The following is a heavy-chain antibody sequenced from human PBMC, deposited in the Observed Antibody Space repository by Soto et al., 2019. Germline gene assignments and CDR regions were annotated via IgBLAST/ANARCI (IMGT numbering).Heavy chain of an antibody. Sequence: QVRLVESGGGVVQPGRSLRLSCTASGFSFSSYAMYWFRQPPGKGLEWVAVISHDGINNHYADPVKGRVTVSRDNSNHSLDLQLNSLRGEDTAMYYCARDMYSSDYFVKWFEPWGQGTLVTVSS. J-gene: IGHJ5*02. D-gene: IGHD6-19*01. V-gene: IGHV3-30-3*01. CDR1: GFSFSSYA. CDR2: ISHDGINN. CDR3: ARDMYSSDYFVKWFEP.